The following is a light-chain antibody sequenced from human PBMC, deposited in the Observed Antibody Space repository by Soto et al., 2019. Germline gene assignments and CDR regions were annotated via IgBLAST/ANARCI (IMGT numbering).Light chain of an antibody. CDR1: KKGICVYYF. Sequence: QSVLTQPPSASGAPGQSGTICCTETKKGICVYYFVALYQHHPGKAPRLIIYEVVQRPSGVPDRFSGSKYGNTASLTVSGLQAADEAAYFCKSYAGSHNYVLGSGTKV. CDR2: EVV. V-gene: IGLV2-8*01. J-gene: IGLJ1*01. CDR3: KSYAGSHNYV.